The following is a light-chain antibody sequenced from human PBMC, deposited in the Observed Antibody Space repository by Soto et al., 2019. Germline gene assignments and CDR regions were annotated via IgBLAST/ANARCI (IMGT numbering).Light chain of an antibody. CDR1: QSVSSY. CDR2: DAS. CDR3: QQRSNWHLT. Sequence: EIVLTQSPATLSLSPGERATLSCRASQSVSSYLAWFQQKPGRAPRLLIYDASNRATGIPARFSGSGSGTDFTLTISSLEPEDLAVYYCQQRSNWHLTFGGGTKVEIK. V-gene: IGKV3-11*01. J-gene: IGKJ4*02.